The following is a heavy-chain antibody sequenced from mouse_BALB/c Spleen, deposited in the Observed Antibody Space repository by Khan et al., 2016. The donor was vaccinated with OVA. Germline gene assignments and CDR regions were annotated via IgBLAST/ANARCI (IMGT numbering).Heavy chain of an antibody. V-gene: IGHV14-3*02. Sequence: IQLVQSGAELVKPGASVKLSCTASGFTIKDTYIHWVKQRPQQGLVWIGRITPANGNTEYDPKFQGTATMRADTSSNPAYLQLSSLTSEDTAVYYCVRASYDPRNFDVWGTGTTVTVSS. J-gene: IGHJ1*03. CDR2: ITPANGNT. CDR3: VRASYDPRNFDV. D-gene: IGHD6-1*01. CDR1: GFTIKDTY.